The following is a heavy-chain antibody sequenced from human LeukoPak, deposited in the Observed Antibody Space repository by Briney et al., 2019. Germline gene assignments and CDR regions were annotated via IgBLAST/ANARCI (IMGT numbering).Heavy chain of an antibody. CDR2: IYYSGST. D-gene: IGHD5-12*01. V-gene: IGHV4-59*01. CDR1: GGSTSSYY. Sequence: PSETLSLTCTVSGGSTSSYYWSWLRQPPGKGLEWIGYIYYSGSTNYNPSLKSRVTISVDTSKNQFSLKLSSVTAADTAVYYCARVGGYSNWFDPWGQGTLVTVSS. J-gene: IGHJ5*02. CDR3: ARVGGYSNWFDP.